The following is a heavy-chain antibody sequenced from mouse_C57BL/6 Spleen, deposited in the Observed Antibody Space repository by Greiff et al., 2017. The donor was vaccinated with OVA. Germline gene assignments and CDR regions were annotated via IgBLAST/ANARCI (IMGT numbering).Heavy chain of an antibody. Sequence: VQLQQSGAELVRPGASVKLSCTASGYTFTSYWMQWVKQRPGQGLEWIGEIDPSDSYTNYNQKFKGKATLTVDTSSSTAYMQLSSLTSEDSAVYYCARCYSNYWYFDVWGTGTTVTVSS. V-gene: IGHV1-50*01. CDR2: IDPSDSYT. CDR1: GYTFTSYW. CDR3: ARCYSNYWYFDV. J-gene: IGHJ1*03. D-gene: IGHD2-5*01.